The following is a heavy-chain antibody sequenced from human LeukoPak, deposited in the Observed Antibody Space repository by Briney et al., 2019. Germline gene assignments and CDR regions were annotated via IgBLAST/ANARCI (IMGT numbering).Heavy chain of an antibody. CDR3: ARRSRYSSGSDY. CDR1: GGSISSGGYY. CDR2: IYYSGST. Sequence: PSETLSLTCTVSGGSISSGGYYWSWIRQHPGKGLEWIGYIYYSGSTYYNPSLKSRVTISVDTSKNQFSLKLSSVTAADTAVYYCARRSRYSSGSDYWGQGTLVTVSS. V-gene: IGHV4-31*03. J-gene: IGHJ4*02. D-gene: IGHD6-19*01.